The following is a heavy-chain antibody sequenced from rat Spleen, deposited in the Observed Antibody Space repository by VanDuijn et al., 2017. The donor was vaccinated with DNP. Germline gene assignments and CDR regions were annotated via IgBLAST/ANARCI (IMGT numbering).Heavy chain of an antibody. CDR3: AKANGRD. V-gene: IGHV5-58*01. CDR1: GFTFSYYW. CDR2: ITGGSGIT. J-gene: IGHJ2*01. D-gene: IGHD4-3*01. Sequence: EVRLVESGGDLVQPGRSLKLSCVASGFTFSYYWMAWIRQVPGKGLEWIASITGGSGITSYPDSVKGRFTISRDNAENTVYLQMNSLRSEDTATYYCAKANGRDWGQGVMVTVSS.